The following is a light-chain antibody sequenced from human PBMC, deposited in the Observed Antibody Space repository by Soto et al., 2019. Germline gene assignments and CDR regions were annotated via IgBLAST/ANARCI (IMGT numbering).Light chain of an antibody. J-gene: IGKJ1*01. Sequence: IQMTQSPSSLSASVGDRVTITCRASQSISSYLNWYQQKPGKPPKVLIYGASNLQSGVPPRFSGSGSGTDFTLAISSLQPEDSATYYCLQDINYPWTFGQGAKVDIK. V-gene: IGKV1-6*01. CDR1: QSISSY. CDR2: GAS. CDR3: LQDINYPWT.